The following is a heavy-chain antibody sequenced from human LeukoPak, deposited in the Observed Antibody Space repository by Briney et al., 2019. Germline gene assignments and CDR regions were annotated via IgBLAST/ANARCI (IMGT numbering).Heavy chain of an antibody. CDR2: INPNSGGT. D-gene: IGHD3-22*01. CDR1: GYTFTGYY. J-gene: IGHJ4*02. Sequence: GASVKVSCKASGYTFTGYYMHWVRQAPGQGLEWMGWINPNSGGTNYAQKFQGRVTMTRDTSISTAYMELSRLRSDDTAVYYCARPNTHYYDSSGYLYYFDYWGQGTLVTVSS. V-gene: IGHV1-2*02. CDR3: ARPNTHYYDSSGYLYYFDY.